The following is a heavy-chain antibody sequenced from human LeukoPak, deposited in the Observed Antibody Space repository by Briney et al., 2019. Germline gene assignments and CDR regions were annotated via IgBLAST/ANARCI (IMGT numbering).Heavy chain of an antibody. CDR2: ISTSGTYI. CDR1: GFTFTSYS. Sequence: GGSLRLSCAASGFTFTSYSMNWVRQTPGKGLEWVSSISTSGTYIYYADSVKGRFTISRDNAKNSLDLQMDSLRAEDTAVYYCARGRDGYNGDYWGQGTLVTVSS. D-gene: IGHD5-24*01. J-gene: IGHJ4*02. CDR3: ARGRDGYNGDY. V-gene: IGHV3-21*01.